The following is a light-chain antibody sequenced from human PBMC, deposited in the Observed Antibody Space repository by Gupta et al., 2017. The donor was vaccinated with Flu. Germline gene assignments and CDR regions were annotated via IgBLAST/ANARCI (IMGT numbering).Light chain of an antibody. CDR1: QSVRRN. J-gene: IGKJ4*01. CDR3: QHRSDWQT. CDR2: HAA. V-gene: IGKV3-11*02. Sequence: APAPLSLSQGARATLSCRDSQSVRRNLAWSQQKPGLAHRVLIYHAAYRATSIPHRFNGCGSSRDFTLTISRPVTEDFATSSRQHRSDWQTFGGGTKVEIK.